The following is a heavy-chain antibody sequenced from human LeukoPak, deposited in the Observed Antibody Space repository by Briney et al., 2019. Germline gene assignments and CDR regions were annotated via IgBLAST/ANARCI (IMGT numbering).Heavy chain of an antibody. V-gene: IGHV1-2*06. D-gene: IGHD6-13*01. CDR1: GYTFTGYY. J-gene: IGHJ5*02. CDR2: INPNSGGT. CDR3: ARDRIAAAGQLYNWFDP. Sequence: ASVKVSCKASGYTFTGYYMHWVRQAPGQGLEWMGRINPNSGGTNYAQKFHGRATMTRDTSISTAYMELSRLRSDDTAVYYCARDRIAAAGQLYNWFDPWGQGTLVTVSS.